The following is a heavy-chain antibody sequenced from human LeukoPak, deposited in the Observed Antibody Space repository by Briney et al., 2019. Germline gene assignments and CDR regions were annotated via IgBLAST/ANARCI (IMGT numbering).Heavy chain of an antibody. V-gene: IGHV4-34*01. CDR3: AREVVVTMRTQYYFDY. Sequence: SETLSLTCTVSGGSFSGYYWSWIRQPPGKGLEWIGEINHSGSTNYNPSLKSRVTISVDTSKNQFSLKLSSVTAADTAVYYCAREVVVTMRTQYYFDYWGQGTLVTVSS. CDR2: INHSGST. J-gene: IGHJ4*02. D-gene: IGHD3-22*01. CDR1: GGSFSGYY.